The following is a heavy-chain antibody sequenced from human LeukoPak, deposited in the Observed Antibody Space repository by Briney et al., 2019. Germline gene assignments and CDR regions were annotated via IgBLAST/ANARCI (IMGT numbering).Heavy chain of an antibody. CDR1: GGTFSSYA. D-gene: IGHD6-13*01. CDR3: AREVAAAGPDYYYYGMDV. Sequence: SVKVSCKASGGTFSSYAISWVRQAPGQGLEWMGGIIPIFGIANYAQKFQGRVTITADKSTSTAYMELSSLRSEDTAVYYCAREVAAAGPDYYYYGMDVWGKGTTVTVSS. CDR2: IIPIFGIA. V-gene: IGHV1-69*10. J-gene: IGHJ6*04.